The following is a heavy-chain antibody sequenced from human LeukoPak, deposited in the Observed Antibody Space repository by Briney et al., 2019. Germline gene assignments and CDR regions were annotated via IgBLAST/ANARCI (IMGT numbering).Heavy chain of an antibody. CDR3: ARAYYGDFFDY. CDR2: VDNRAST. D-gene: IGHD4-17*01. CDR1: GGSVSTDY. V-gene: IGHV4-59*02. Sequence: PSEPLSLTCTVSGGSVSTDYWNWIRQPPGKGLEWIGYVDNRASTKYSPSLKSRVSISVDTSRNQFSLKLSTVTAADTAVYYCARAYYGDFFDYWGQGTLVTVSS. J-gene: IGHJ4*02.